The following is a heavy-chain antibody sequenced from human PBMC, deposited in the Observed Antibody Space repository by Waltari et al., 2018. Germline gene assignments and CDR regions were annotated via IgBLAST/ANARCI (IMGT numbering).Heavy chain of an antibody. CDR1: GGTFSSYA. CDR2: IIPIFGTA. J-gene: IGHJ4*02. V-gene: IGHV1-69*05. CDR3: ARDIAGFIAVAGRFDY. D-gene: IGHD6-19*01. Sequence: QVQLVQSGAEVKKHGSSVKVSCKASGGTFSSYAISWVPPAPGQGLEWMGGIIPIFGTANYAQKFQGRVTITTDESTSTAYMELSSLRSEDTAVYYCARDIAGFIAVAGRFDYWGQGTLVTVSS.